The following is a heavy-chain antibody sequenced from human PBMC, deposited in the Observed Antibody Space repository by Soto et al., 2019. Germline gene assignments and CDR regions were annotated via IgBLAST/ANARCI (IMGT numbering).Heavy chain of an antibody. CDR3: ARAPSTVTTYYYYYGMDG. CDR1: GYTFTSYY. D-gene: IGHD4-17*01. Sequence: ASVKVSCKASGYTFTSYYMHWVRQAPGQGLEWMGIINPSGGSTSYAQKFQGRVTMTRDTSTSTVYMELSSLRSEDTAVYYCARAPSTVTTYYYYYGMDGWGQGTTVTVSS. J-gene: IGHJ6*02. V-gene: IGHV1-46*01. CDR2: INPSGGST.